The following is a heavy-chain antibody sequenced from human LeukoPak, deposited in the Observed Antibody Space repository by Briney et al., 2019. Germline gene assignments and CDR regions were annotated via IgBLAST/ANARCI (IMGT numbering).Heavy chain of an antibody. V-gene: IGHV4-4*09. CDR1: AASISNYY. Sequence: MASETLSLTCAVSAASISNYYWSWIRQAPGKGLEWIGHISTSGSTNYNPSLKCRVSISLDTSKNRFSLNLNFVTAADTAVYYCASPRSGYRYTFDYWGQGALVTVSS. D-gene: IGHD3-22*01. J-gene: IGHJ4*02. CDR2: ISTSGST. CDR3: ASPRSGYRYTFDY.